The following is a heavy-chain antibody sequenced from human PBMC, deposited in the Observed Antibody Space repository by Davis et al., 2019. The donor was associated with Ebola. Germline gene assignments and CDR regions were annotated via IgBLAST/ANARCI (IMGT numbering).Heavy chain of an antibody. CDR1: GYTFTGYY. J-gene: IGHJ6*02. CDR2: INPNSGHT. Sequence: ASVKVSCKASGYTFTGYYIHWVRQAPGQGLAWMGWINPNSGHTYFAQNFQGRVTMTRDTSITTVYMDLSRLISDDTAVYYCARDPHITGTHNPSYLFFGMDVWGQGTTVTVSS. V-gene: IGHV1-2*02. D-gene: IGHD1-7*01. CDR3: ARDPHITGTHNPSYLFFGMDV.